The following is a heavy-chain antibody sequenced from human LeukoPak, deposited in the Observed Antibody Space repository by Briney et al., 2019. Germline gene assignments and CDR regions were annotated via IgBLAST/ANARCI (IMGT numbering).Heavy chain of an antibody. V-gene: IGHV3-33*01. Sequence: GGSLRLSCAPSGFTFSSYGMHWVRQAPGKGLEWVAVIWYDGSNKYYADSVKGRFTISRDNSKNTLYLQMNSLRAEDTAVYYCARGLVATIRGPRIGYYYYGMDVWGQGTTVTVSS. J-gene: IGHJ6*02. CDR3: ARGLVATIRGPRIGYYYYGMDV. CDR1: GFTFSSYG. CDR2: IWYDGSNK. D-gene: IGHD5-12*01.